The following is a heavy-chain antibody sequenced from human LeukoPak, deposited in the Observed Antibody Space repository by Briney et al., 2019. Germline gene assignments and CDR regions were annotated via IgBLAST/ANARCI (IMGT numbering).Heavy chain of an antibody. V-gene: IGHV1-18*01. CDR1: GYTFTSYG. CDR2: ISAYNGNT. Sequence: ASVKVSCKASGYTFTSYGISWVRQAPGQGLEWMGWISAYNGNTNYAQKLQGRVTMTTDTSTSTAYMELSSLRSEDTAVYYCARVRPGYYAYDAFDIWGQGTMVTVSS. J-gene: IGHJ3*02. CDR3: ARVRPGYYAYDAFDI. D-gene: IGHD3-22*01.